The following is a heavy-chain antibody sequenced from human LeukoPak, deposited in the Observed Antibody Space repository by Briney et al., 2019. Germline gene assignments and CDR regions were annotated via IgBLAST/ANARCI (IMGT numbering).Heavy chain of an antibody. CDR2: IYHSGST. J-gene: IGHJ5*02. D-gene: IGHD2-15*01. V-gene: IGHV4-4*02. CDR3: ARVALCSGGSCGNWFDP. CDR1: GGSISSSNW. Sequence: SSETLSLTCAVSGGSISSSNWWSWVRQPPGKGLEWIGEIYHSGSTNYNPSLKSRVTISVDQSKNQFSLKLSSVTAADTAVYYCARVALCSGGSCGNWFDPWGQGTLVTVSS.